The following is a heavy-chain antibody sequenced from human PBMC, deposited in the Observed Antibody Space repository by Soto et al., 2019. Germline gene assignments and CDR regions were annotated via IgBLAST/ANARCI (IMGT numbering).Heavy chain of an antibody. CDR1: GGTFSNYP. CDR2: IIPIFGTV. D-gene: IGHD1-1*01. V-gene: IGHV1-69*13. CDR3: ARPRTVATTKGYDY. Sequence: SVKVSCKASGGTFSNYPFTWVRQAPGQGLEWMGGIIPIFGTVTYAQKFQGRVTISADESTSTAYMEMSSLTSEDTAVYYCARPRTVATTKGYDYWGQGTPVTVSS. J-gene: IGHJ4*02.